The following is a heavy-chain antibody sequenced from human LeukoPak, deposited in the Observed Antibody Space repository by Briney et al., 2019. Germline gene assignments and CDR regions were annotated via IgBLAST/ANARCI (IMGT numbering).Heavy chain of an antibody. CDR3: ARDRPAAGTGSYYYGMDV. V-gene: IGHV3-30*04. D-gene: IGHD1-1*01. CDR1: GFTFSSYA. J-gene: IGHJ6*02. CDR2: ISYDGSNK. Sequence: GRSLRLSCAASGFTFSSYAMHWVRQAPGKGLEWVAVISYDGSNKYYADSVKGRFTISRDNSKNTLYLQMNSLRAEDTAVYHCARDRPAAGTGSYYYGMDVWGQGTTVTVSS.